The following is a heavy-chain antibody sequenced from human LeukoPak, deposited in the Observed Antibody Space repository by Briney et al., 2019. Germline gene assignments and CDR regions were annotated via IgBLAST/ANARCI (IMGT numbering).Heavy chain of an antibody. J-gene: IGHJ1*01. CDR3: AKPPVYGSGFHH. D-gene: IGHD3-10*01. Sequence: PGGSLRLSCAASGFTFSNYDMSWVRQTPGKGLEWVSGIRDSGDSTYYADSVKGRFTISRDNSKNTLYLQMNSLRAEDTAVCYCAKPPVYGSGFHHWGQGTLVTVSS. V-gene: IGHV3-23*01. CDR1: GFTFSNYD. CDR2: IRDSGDST.